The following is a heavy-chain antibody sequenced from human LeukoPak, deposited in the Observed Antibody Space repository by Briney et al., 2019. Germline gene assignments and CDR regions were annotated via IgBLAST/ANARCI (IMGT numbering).Heavy chain of an antibody. D-gene: IGHD3-10*01. Sequence: SQTLSLTCTVSGGSISSGDDYWSWIRQRPGKGLEWIGYIYYSGSTYYNPSLKSRATISVDTSKNQFSLKLTSVTAANTALYYCARDRDYYGSGSSGYFDYWGQGTLVTVSS. CDR2: IYYSGST. V-gene: IGHV4-31*03. CDR1: GGSISSGDDY. CDR3: ARDRDYYGSGSSGYFDY. J-gene: IGHJ4*02.